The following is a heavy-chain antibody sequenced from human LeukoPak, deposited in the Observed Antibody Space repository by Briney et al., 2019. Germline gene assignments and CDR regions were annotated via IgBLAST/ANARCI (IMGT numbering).Heavy chain of an antibody. CDR3: AKHRFESGGYHSTD. Sequence: GGSLRLSCAASGFTFSSYSMSWVRQAPGKGLAWVSTISGGSGSTYCADSVKGRFTISRDNSKNTLYLQMNSLRDEDTAVYYCAKHRFESGGYHSTDWGQGTLVTVSS. CDR2: ISGGSGST. D-gene: IGHD3-22*01. J-gene: IGHJ4*02. V-gene: IGHV3-23*01. CDR1: GFTFSSYS.